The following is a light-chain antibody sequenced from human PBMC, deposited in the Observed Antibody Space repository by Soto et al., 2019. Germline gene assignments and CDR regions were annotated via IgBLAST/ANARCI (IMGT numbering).Light chain of an antibody. CDR3: QQYNSFWT. Sequence: DIQMTQSPSTLSASVGDRVTITCRASQSVSSWLAWYQQKLGKAPKLLIYDASYLERGVPSRFSGSGSGTEFTLTISSLQPDDLATYYCQQYNSFWTFGQGTKVEI. J-gene: IGKJ1*01. V-gene: IGKV1-5*01. CDR2: DAS. CDR1: QSVSSW.